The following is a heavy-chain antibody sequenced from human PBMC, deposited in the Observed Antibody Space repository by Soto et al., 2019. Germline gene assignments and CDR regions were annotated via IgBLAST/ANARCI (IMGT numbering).Heavy chain of an antibody. CDR1: GGSFSGDY. Sequence: PSETLSLTCAVHGGSFSGDYWSWIRQPPGKGQEWIGEINHSGSTNYNPSLKSRVTISVDTSKNQFSLKLSSVTAADTAVYYCARFSRYFDSSLYFDVWGKATSVAGSS. J-gene: IGHJ6*04. V-gene: IGHV4-34*01. CDR3: ARFSRYFDSSLYFDV. CDR2: INHSGST. D-gene: IGHD3-9*01.